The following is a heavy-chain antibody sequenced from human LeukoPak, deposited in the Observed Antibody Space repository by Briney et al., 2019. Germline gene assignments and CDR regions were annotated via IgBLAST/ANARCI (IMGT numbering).Heavy chain of an antibody. Sequence: GGSLRLSCAASGFTFSSYEMNWVRQAPGKGLEWVSYISSSGSTIYYADSVKGRFTISRDNAKNSLYLQMNSLRAEDTAVYYCARDGGYCSGGSCYRDYWGQGTLVTVSS. CDR1: GFTFSSYE. D-gene: IGHD2-15*01. J-gene: IGHJ4*02. CDR3: ARDGGYCSGGSCYRDY. CDR2: ISSSGSTI. V-gene: IGHV3-48*03.